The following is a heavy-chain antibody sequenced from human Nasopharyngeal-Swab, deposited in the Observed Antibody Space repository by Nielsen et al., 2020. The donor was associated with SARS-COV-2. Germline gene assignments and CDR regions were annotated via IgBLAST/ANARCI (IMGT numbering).Heavy chain of an antibody. CDR2: VIPMSRTA. CDR1: GDTFTKYT. CDR3: ARSHGYYFDSSNFHPGD. J-gene: IGHJ1*01. D-gene: IGHD3-22*01. Sequence: SVKVSCKASGDTFTKYTFSWVRQAPGLGLEWMGGVIPMSRTANYAQKFQGRVTITADESTSTAYMELSSLRSEDTAVYYCARSHGYYFDSSNFHPGDWGQGTLVTFSS. V-gene: IGHV1-69*13.